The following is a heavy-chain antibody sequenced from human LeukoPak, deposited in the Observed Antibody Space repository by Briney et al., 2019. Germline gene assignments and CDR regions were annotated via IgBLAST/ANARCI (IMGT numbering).Heavy chain of an antibody. J-gene: IGHJ5*02. CDR2: VYYSGST. CDR3: ARHRSISAAVPRWFAP. CDR1: GDSISSGNYY. D-gene: IGHD6-13*01. V-gene: IGHV4-39*01. Sequence: SEALSLTCTVCGDSISSGNYYWGWVRQPPGKGLEWIGSVYYSGSTYYNSSLESRVTISVDTSKNQFSLRLRSATVADTAVYFCARHRSISAAVPRWFAPWGQGTLVTVSS.